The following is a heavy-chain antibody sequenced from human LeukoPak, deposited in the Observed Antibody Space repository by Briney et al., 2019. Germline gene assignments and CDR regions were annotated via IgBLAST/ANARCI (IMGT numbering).Heavy chain of an antibody. CDR3: ASATGDKGGYFDS. CDR1: GFNFGGYW. CDR2: IRYDGSET. Sequence: GGSLRLSGAASGFNFGGYWMSWVRHAPGKGLERVANIRYDGSETFYGDSVKGRFTVSRDNAKNSLYLQMNSLRVEDTGVYYCASATGDKGGYFDSWGQGAQVTVSS. J-gene: IGHJ4*02. V-gene: IGHV3-7*01. D-gene: IGHD7-27*01.